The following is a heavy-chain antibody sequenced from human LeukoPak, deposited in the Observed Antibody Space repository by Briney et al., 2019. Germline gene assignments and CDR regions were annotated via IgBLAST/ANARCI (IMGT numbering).Heavy chain of an antibody. J-gene: IGHJ4*02. CDR3: AGTGSLRYFDWLLYHFDY. CDR2: ISGSGGST. D-gene: IGHD3-9*01. V-gene: IGHV3-23*01. CDR1: GFTFSNYA. Sequence: PGGSLRCSCEPTGFTFSNYAMSWGRQALGKGLEWVSAISGSGGSTYYADSVKGRFTISRDNSKNTLYLQMNSLRAEDTAVYYCAGTGSLRYFDWLLYHFDYWGQGTLVTVSS.